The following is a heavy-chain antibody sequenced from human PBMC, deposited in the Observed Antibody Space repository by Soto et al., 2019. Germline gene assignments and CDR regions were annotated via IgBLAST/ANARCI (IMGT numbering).Heavy chain of an antibody. CDR3: AKRRGAGGHFDY. CDR2: VSIGGST. V-gene: IGHV3-23*01. Sequence: DVQLLESGGGLVQPEGSLRLSCAASGFTFSSYAMGWVRQGPGNGLEWVAVVSIGGSTHYADSVRGRFTISRDNSTNTLSLQMNSLPAEDTAVYFGAKRRGAGGHFDYWGQGAQVTVSS. CDR1: GFTFSSYA. D-gene: IGHD2-15*01. J-gene: IGHJ4*02.